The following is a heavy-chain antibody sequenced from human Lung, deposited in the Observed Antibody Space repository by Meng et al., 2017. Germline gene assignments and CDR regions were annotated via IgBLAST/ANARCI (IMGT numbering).Heavy chain of an antibody. CDR2: IIDSGST. CDR1: GGSFSGYY. Sequence: QVQLQLWGAGRLKPSETLSLTCAVYGGSFSGYYWSWIRQPPGKGLEWIGEIIDSGSTNYNPSLKSRVTISVDTSKNQFSLRVTSVTAADRAVYYCVRRTYSSGWYFDYWGQGTLVTVSS. J-gene: IGHJ4*02. CDR3: VRRTYSSGWYFDY. D-gene: IGHD6-19*01. V-gene: IGHV4-34*02.